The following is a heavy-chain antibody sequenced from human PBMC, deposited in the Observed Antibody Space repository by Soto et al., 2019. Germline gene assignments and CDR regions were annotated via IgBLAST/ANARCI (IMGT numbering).Heavy chain of an antibody. CDR1: GGSFKTSS. D-gene: IGHD3-10*01. CDR2: IIPILGTG. J-gene: IGHJ4*02. CDR3: ASDGEERGYFDY. Sequence: VQLMQSGAEVKKPGSSVKVSCQASGGSFKTSSINGVRHTPGQGLEWMGGIIPILGTGDYAQKFQGRLTITADESTTTAYMELSSLSSEDMAIYYCASDGEERGYFDYWGQGTLVTVSS. V-gene: IGHV1-69*11.